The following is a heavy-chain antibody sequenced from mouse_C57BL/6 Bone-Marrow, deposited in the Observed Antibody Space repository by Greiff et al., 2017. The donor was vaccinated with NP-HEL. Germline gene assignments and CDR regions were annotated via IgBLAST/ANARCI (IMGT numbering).Heavy chain of an antibody. Sequence: ESGPGLVKPSQSLSLTCSVTGYSITSGYYWNWIRQFPGNKLEWMGYISYDGSNNYNPSLKNRISITLDTSKNQFFLKLNSVTTEDTATYYCANMVTTAYWGQGTLVTVSA. CDR1: GYSITSGYY. D-gene: IGHD2-2*01. CDR2: ISYDGSN. J-gene: IGHJ3*01. CDR3: ANMVTTAY. V-gene: IGHV3-6*01.